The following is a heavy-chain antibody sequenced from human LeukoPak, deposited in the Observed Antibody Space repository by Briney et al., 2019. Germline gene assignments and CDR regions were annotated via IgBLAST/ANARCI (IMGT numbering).Heavy chain of an antibody. CDR3: ARGTIFGLGLP. J-gene: IGHJ5*02. CDR2: IYTSGTT. V-gene: IGHV3-53*01. CDR1: GFTVSSKY. Sequence: PGGSLRLSCAASGFTVSSKYMTWVRQAQGKGLDWVSVIYTSGTTYYADSVKGRFTISRDNSKNILYLQMNSLRAEDTAVYYCARGTIFGLGLPWGQGTLVTVSS. D-gene: IGHD3-3*01.